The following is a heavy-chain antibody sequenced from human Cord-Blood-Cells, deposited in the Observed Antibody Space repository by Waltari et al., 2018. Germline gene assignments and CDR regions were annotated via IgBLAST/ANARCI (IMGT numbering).Heavy chain of an antibody. CDR1: GGTFSSYA. Sequence: QVQLVQSGAEVKKPGSSVKVSCKASGGTFSSYAISWVRQAPGQGLEWMGGIIPIFGTANYAQECQGRVTITADESTGTAYMELSSLRSEDTAVYYCARVYCSSTSCPYYYYGMDVWGQGTTVTVSS. CDR2: IIPIFGTA. CDR3: ARVYCSSTSCPYYYYGMDV. J-gene: IGHJ6*02. V-gene: IGHV1-69*12. D-gene: IGHD2-2*01.